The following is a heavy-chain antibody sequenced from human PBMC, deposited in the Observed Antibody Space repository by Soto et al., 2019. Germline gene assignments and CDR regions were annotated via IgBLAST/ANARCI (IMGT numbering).Heavy chain of an antibody. D-gene: IGHD3-16*01. CDR1: GGSMSSYF. CDR2: IYTSETT. J-gene: IGHJ4*02. Sequence: SEPLSLTCNVSGGSMSSYFWSWIRQPAGKGLEWIGRIYTSETTNYNPSLKSRVTMSVDTSKNQFSLKVNSVTAADTAVYYCARESAAATYRPLDYWGQGTLVTVSS. CDR3: ARESAAATYRPLDY. V-gene: IGHV4-4*07.